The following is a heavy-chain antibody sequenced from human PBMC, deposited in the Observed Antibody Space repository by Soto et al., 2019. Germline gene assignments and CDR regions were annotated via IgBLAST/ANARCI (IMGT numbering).Heavy chain of an antibody. J-gene: IGHJ6*02. CDR3: ARTFDYNAMDV. Sequence: ASVKVSCKASGYTFSFYVVQWVRQAPGQRLEWMGWVNAGSGNTRYSEKFQGRVTMTRDTSASTAYMELSSLRSEDTAVYYCARTFDYNAMDVWGQGTTVTVYS. CDR2: VNAGSGNT. CDR1: GYTFSFYV. V-gene: IGHV1-3*01.